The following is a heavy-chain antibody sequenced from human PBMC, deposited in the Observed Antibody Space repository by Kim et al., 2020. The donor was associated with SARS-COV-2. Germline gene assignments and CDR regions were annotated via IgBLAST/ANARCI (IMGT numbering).Heavy chain of an antibody. D-gene: IGHD2-2*01. J-gene: IGHJ5*02. V-gene: IGHV4-59*01. Sequence: SETLSLTCTVSGGSISSYYWSWIRQPPGKGLEWIGDIYYSGSTNYNPSLKSRVTISVDTSKNQFSLKLSSVTAADTAVYYCARVARGYCSSTSCHKGCDPTTVIQSTHQLARKHSHGTAGDRAVDSCARIALEYCSTTNCHKGFDPWGQVTLATVSS. CDR1: GGSISSYY. CDR2: IYYSGST. CDR3: ARVARGYCSSTSCHKGCDPTTVIQSTHQLARKHSHGTAGDRAVDSCARIALEYCSTTNCHKGFDP.